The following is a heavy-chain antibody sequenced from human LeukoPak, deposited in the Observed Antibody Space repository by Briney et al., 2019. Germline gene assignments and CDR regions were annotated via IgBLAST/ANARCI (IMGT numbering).Heavy chain of an antibody. J-gene: IGHJ4*02. Sequence: PWESLSLTCTVSGGSISGYYWSWIRQPAGKGLEWIGRIKTSGSAYYYPSLKNRVTMSVDTSKNQFSLKLSSVTAADTAVYYCARDRHYDTSGYKVYYFDYWGQGTLVTVSS. CDR1: GGSISGYY. V-gene: IGHV4-4*07. CDR3: ARDRHYDTSGYKVYYFDY. D-gene: IGHD3-22*01. CDR2: IKTSGSA.